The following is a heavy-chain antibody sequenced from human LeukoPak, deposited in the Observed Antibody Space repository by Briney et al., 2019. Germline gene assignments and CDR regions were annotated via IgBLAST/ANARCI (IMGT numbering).Heavy chain of an antibody. CDR3: ARDRCSSTSCSTAKYGMDV. V-gene: IGHV1-69*04. D-gene: IGHD2-2*01. CDR2: IIPILGIA. CDR1: GGTFSSYA. J-gene: IGHJ6*02. Sequence: ASVKVSCKASGGTFSSYAISWVRQAPGQGLEWMGRIIPILGIANYAQKFQGRVTITADKSTSTAYMELSSLRSEDTAVYYCARDRCSSTSCSTAKYGMDVWGQGTTVTVSS.